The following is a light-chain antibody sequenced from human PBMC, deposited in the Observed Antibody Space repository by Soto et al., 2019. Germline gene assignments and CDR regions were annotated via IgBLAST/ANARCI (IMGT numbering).Light chain of an antibody. V-gene: IGLV1-47*01. CDR2: RDS. J-gene: IGLJ3*02. CDR3: AAWDDSLRGWV. Sequence: SVLTQPPSASGTHGQRVTISCSESSSSIGSNYIYWYQQLPGTAPKLLIYRDSQRPSGVPDRFSGSKSGTSASLAISGLRSEDEADYYCAAWDDSLRGWVFGGGTKLTVL. CDR1: SSSIGSNY.